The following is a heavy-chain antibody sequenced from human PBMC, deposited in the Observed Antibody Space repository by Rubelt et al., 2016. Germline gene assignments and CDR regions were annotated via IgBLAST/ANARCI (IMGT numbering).Heavy chain of an antibody. Sequence: QVQLVQSGAEVKKPGASVKVSCKASGYTFTSYAMHWVRQAPGQRLELMGIINPSGGSTGYAQKFQGRITMTRDTSASTVYMELSSLRSEDTAVYYCARANSGSGYFGIDYWGQGTLVTVSS. J-gene: IGHJ4*02. CDR3: ARANSGSGYFGIDY. V-gene: IGHV1-46*01. D-gene: IGHD3-22*01. CDR1: GYTFTSYA. CDR2: INPSGGST.